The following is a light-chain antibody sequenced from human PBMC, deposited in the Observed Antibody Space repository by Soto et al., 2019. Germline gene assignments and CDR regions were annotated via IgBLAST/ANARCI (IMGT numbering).Light chain of an antibody. J-gene: IGLJ1*01. CDR2: EIN. V-gene: IGLV2-8*01. CDR3: ISFAGSNTFPYV. Sequence: QSVLTQPPSASGSPGQSVTISCTGTSSDVGAYDYVSWYQQHPGKAPKLMIYEINKRPSGVPDRFSGSKSGNTASLTVSGLKAEDDADYYSISFAGSNTFPYVFGAGTKVTVL. CDR1: SSDVGAYDY.